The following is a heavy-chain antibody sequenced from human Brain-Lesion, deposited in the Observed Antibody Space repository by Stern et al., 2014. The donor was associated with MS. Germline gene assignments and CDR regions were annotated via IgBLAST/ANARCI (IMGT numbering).Heavy chain of an antibody. D-gene: IGHD3-3*01. CDR2: INRDGSTT. CDR1: GFTFSNSW. J-gene: IGHJ5*02. CDR3: TILSSPYDX. V-gene: IGHV3-74*02. Sequence: EMQLVESGGGLVQPGGSLRLSCAASGFTFSNSWMHWVRQAPGQGLVWVSRINRDGSTTTYADSVKGRFTISRDNAKNTLYLQMSSLRAEDTAVYYCTILSSPYDXWGQGTLVTVSS.